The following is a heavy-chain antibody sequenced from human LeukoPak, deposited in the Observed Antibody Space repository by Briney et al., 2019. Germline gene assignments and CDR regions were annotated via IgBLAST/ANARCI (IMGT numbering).Heavy chain of an antibody. CDR3: ARQNSMYYDYVWGSSYYYYYGMDV. J-gene: IGHJ6*02. Sequence: PSETLSLTCAVYGGSFSGYYWSWIRQPPGKGLEWIGEINHSGSTYYNPSLKSRVTISVDTSKNQFSLKLSSVTAADTAVYYCARQNSMYYDYVWGSSYYYYYGMDVWGQGTTVTVSS. V-gene: IGHV4-34*01. D-gene: IGHD3-16*01. CDR1: GGSFSGYY. CDR2: INHSGST.